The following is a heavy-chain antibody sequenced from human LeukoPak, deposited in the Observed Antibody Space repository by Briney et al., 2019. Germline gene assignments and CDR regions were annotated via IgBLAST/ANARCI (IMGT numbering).Heavy chain of an antibody. CDR1: GYTFTSYD. Sequence: ALVKVSCKASGYTFTSYDINWVRQATGQGLEWMGWMNPNSGNTGYAQKFQGRVTMTRNTSISTAYMELSSLRSEDTAVYYCARVGLGVGSGWYWYFDLWGRGTLVTVSS. J-gene: IGHJ2*01. D-gene: IGHD6-19*01. V-gene: IGHV1-8*01. CDR3: ARVGLGVGSGWYWYFDL. CDR2: MNPNSGNT.